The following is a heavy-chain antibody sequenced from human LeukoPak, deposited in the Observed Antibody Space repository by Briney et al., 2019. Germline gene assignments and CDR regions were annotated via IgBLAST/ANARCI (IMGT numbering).Heavy chain of an antibody. D-gene: IGHD2-2*01. CDR3: ARAFRYYSSTSCYPSPGWFDP. J-gene: IGHJ5*02. CDR2: ISSSGSTI. V-gene: IGHV3-48*03. CDR1: GFTFSGYE. Sequence: GGSLRLSCAASGFTFSGYEMNWVRQAPGKGLEWDSYISSSGSTIYYADSVKGRFTISRDNAKNSLYLQMNSLRAEDTAVYYCARAFRYYSSTSCYPSPGWFDPWGQGTLVTVSS.